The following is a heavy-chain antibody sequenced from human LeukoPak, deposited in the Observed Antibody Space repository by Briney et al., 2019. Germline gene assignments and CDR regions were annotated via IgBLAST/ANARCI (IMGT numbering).Heavy chain of an antibody. V-gene: IGHV4-30-2*05. J-gene: IGHJ6*02. CDR3: ARDQGGGYGKVDV. CDR1: GGFISSGGYY. Sequence: SETLSLTCTVSGGFISSGGYYWSWIRQPPGKGLEWIGYIYHSGSTYYNPSLNSRVTISVDTSKNQFSLRLTSVTAADTAVYYCARDQGGGYGKVDVWGQGTTVTVSS. CDR2: IYHSGST. D-gene: IGHD5-12*01.